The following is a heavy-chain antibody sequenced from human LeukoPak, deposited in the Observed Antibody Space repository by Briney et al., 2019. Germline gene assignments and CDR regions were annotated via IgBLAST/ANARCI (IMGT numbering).Heavy chain of an antibody. J-gene: IGHJ3*02. CDR1: GFTFGNYW. V-gene: IGHV3-7*05. Sequence: GGSLRLSCEGSGFTFGNYWMSWVRQAPGKELQWVANIKKGGSEKYYVDSVKGRFTISRDNAKNSLYLQMNSLRAEDTAIYYCTGGPWGSAGAGALDIWGQGTMVTVSS. CDR2: IKKGGSEK. D-gene: IGHD3-16*01. CDR3: TGGPWGSAGAGALDI.